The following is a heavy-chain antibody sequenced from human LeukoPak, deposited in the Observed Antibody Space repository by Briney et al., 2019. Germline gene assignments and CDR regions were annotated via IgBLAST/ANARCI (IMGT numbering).Heavy chain of an antibody. CDR3: ARVTGYVMEDYFDY. J-gene: IGHJ4*02. Sequence: HPSETLSLTCTVSGGSISSYYWSWIRQHPGKGLEWIGYIYYSGSTNYNPSLKSRVTISVDTSKNQFSLRLSSVTAADTAVYYCARVTGYVMEDYFDYWGQGTLVTVSS. V-gene: IGHV4-59*01. CDR2: IYYSGST. CDR1: GGSISSYY. D-gene: IGHD6-13*01.